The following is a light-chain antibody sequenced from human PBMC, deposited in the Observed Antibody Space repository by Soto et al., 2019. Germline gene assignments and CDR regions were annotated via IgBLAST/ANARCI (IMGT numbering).Light chain of an antibody. CDR1: QDISNY. CDR3: LQYDNLLLA. Sequence: DIQMTQSPSSLAASVGDRVTITCQASQDISNYFNWYQQKPGKAPKLLIYDASNLETGVPSRFSGSGSGTDFTFPSSSLQPEGIATSYCLQYDNLLLAFGGGNKVEIK. CDR2: DAS. J-gene: IGKJ4*02. V-gene: IGKV1-33*01.